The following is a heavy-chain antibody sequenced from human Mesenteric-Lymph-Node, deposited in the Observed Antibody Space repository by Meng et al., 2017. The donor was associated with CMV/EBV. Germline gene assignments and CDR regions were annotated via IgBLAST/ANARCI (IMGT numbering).Heavy chain of an antibody. CDR3: TRDFGGDSTGYSGFDY. CDR2: IKQDASDK. Sequence: GESLKISCAASGFTFSDYWMSWVRQAPGKGLEWVANIKQDASDKYYAGSVKGRFTISRDNAKNSLFLEMNSLRAEDTGVYYCTRDFGGDSTGYSGFDYWGQGTLVTVSS. V-gene: IGHV3-7*03. CDR1: GFTFSDYW. J-gene: IGHJ4*02. D-gene: IGHD3-22*01.